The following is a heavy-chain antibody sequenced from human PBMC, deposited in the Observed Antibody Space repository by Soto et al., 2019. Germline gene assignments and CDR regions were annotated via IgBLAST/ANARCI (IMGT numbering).Heavy chain of an antibody. J-gene: IGHJ6*03. D-gene: IGHD2-2*01. CDR2: IYYSGST. V-gene: IGHV4-59*01. CDR3: ARGRPQKGGYCSSTSCYSYYYYYMDV. CDR1: GGSISSYY. Sequence: QVQLQESGPGLMKPSETLSLTCTVSGGSISSYYWSWIRQPPGKGLEWIGYIYYSGSTSYTPSLKSRVTISVDTSKNQFSLKLSSVTAADTAVYYCARGRPQKGGYCSSTSCYSYYYYYMDVWGKGTTVTVSS.